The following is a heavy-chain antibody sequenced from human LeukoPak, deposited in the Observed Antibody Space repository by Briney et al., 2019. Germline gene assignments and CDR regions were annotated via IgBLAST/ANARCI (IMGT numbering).Heavy chain of an antibody. CDR3: ARDRPAWSRPGAIPY. CDR1: GFTFSDYY. V-gene: IGHV3-11*04. Sequence: GGSLRLSCAASGFTFSDYYMSWIRQAPGKGLEWVSYSSSGSTIHHADSVKGRFTISRDNAKNSLYLQMNSLRAEDTAVYYCARDRPAWSRPGAIPYWGQGTLVTVSS. J-gene: IGHJ4*02. D-gene: IGHD2-21*01. CDR2: SSSGSTI.